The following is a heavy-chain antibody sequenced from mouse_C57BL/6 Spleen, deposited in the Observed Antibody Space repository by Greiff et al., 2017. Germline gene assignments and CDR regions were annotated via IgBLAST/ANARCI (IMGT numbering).Heavy chain of an antibody. CDR2: IYPGDGDT. CDR1: GYAFSSSW. D-gene: IGHD1-1*01. CDR3: ARTMGYYYYGSSYWYFDV. V-gene: IGHV1-82*01. J-gene: IGHJ1*03. Sequence: VQLQQSGPELVKPGASVKISCKASGYAFSSSWMNWVKQRPGKGLEWIGRIYPGDGDTNYNGKFKGKATLTADKSSSTAYMQLSSLTSEDSAVYFCARTMGYYYYGSSYWYFDVWGTGTTVTVSS.